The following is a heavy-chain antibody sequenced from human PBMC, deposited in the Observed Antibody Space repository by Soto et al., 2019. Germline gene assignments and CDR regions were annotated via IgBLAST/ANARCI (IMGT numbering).Heavy chain of an antibody. Sequence: SETLSLTCPVSGGSISSYYWSWIRQPPGKGLEWIGYIYYSGSTNYNPSLKSRVTISVDTSKNQFSLKLSSVTAADTAVYYCARAGIAAADDYGMDVWGQGTTVTVSS. J-gene: IGHJ6*02. CDR2: IYYSGST. CDR1: GGSISSYY. D-gene: IGHD6-13*01. V-gene: IGHV4-59*01. CDR3: ARAGIAAADDYGMDV.